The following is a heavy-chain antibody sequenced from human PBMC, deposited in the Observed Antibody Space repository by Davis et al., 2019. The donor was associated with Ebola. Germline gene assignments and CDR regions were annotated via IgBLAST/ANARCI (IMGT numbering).Heavy chain of an antibody. CDR1: GFTFSSYS. Sequence: GESLKISCAASGFTFSSYSMNWVRQAPGKGLEWVSYISSGSSTIYYADSVKGRFTISRDNAKNSLYLQMNSLRAEDTAVYYCARDRPLDFFFGDYYGMDVWGKGTTVTVSS. CDR2: ISSGSSTI. CDR3: ARDRPLDFFFGDYYGMDV. V-gene: IGHV3-48*04. D-gene: IGHD3-16*01. J-gene: IGHJ6*04.